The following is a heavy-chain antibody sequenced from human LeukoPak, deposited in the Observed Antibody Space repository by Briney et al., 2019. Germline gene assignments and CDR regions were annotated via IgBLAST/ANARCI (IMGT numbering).Heavy chain of an antibody. V-gene: IGHV3-7*03. Sequence: GGSLRLSCAASGFALSSHWMTWVRQVPGRGPEWVANVNRDGSETYYLDSVKGRFTISRDNAKNSLYLQMNSLRAEDTAVYYCARSRAQDYFDYWGQGTLVTVSS. CDR1: GFALSSHW. CDR2: VNRDGSET. CDR3: ARSRAQDYFDY. J-gene: IGHJ4*02.